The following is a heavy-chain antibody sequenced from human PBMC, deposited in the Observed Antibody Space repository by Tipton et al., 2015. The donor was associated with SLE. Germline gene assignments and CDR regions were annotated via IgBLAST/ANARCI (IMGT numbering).Heavy chain of an antibody. J-gene: IGHJ5*02. CDR2: LYQSGRI. CDR3: ARGGHSNSPNGFVP. CDR1: GGSISGGGYS. Sequence: TLSLTCTVSGGSISGGGYSWSWIRQSPGKGLEWIGSLYQSGRIHYNPSLENRDTISVDRSKNQFSLGLSSVTAADTAVYYCARGGHSNSPNGFVPMGQGTLITVSS. D-gene: IGHD4-11*01. V-gene: IGHV4-30-2*06.